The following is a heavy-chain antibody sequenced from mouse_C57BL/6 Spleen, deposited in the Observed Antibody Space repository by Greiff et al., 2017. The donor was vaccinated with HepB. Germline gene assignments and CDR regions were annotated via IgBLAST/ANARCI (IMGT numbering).Heavy chain of an antibody. Sequence: EVQRVESGPGLVKPSQSLSLTCSVTGYSITSGYYWNWIRQFPGNKLEWMGYISYDGSNNYNPSLKNRISITRDTSKNQFFLKLNSVTTEDTATYYCAREDSSGYKGFDYWGQGTTLTVSS. CDR3: AREDSSGYKGFDY. CDR2: ISYDGSN. J-gene: IGHJ2*01. D-gene: IGHD3-2*02. V-gene: IGHV3-6*01. CDR1: GYSITSGYY.